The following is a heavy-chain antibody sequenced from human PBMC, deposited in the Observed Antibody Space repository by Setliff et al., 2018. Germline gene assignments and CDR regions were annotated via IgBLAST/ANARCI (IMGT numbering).Heavy chain of an antibody. CDR2: TIPMFGTT. J-gene: IGHJ6*03. V-gene: IGHV1-69*05. CDR1: GFRFTNFG. Sequence: SVKVSCKTSGFRFTNFGFSWVRQAPGQGLEWMGGTIPMFGTTNYAQKFQGRLTIITDESTNTAFMQLSSLRSDDTAVYYCVREGVDSRSSTDYRYYMDVWGKGTTVTVSS. CDR3: VREGVDSRSSTDYRYYMDV. D-gene: IGHD3-22*01.